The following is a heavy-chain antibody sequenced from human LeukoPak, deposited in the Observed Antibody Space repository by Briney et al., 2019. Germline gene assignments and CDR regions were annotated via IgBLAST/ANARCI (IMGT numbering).Heavy chain of an antibody. CDR3: ATDHSSSWYYFDY. V-gene: IGHV1-24*01. Sequence: ASMKVSCKVSGYTLTELSMHWVRQAPGKGLEWMGGFDPEDGETIYAQKFQGRVTMTEDTSTDTAYMELSSLRSEDTAVYYCATDHSSSWYYFDYWGQGTLVTVSS. CDR2: FDPEDGET. J-gene: IGHJ4*02. D-gene: IGHD6-13*01. CDR1: GYTLTELS.